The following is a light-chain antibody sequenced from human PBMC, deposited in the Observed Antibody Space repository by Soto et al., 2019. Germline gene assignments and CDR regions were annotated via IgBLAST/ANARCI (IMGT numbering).Light chain of an antibody. CDR1: SSDVGGYNY. V-gene: IGLV2-14*01. Sequence: QSVLTQPASVSGSPGQSITISCTGTSSDVGGYNYVSWYQQHPGKAPKLMIYEVSNRPSGVSNRFSGSKSGNTASLTISGLQAEDEADYYCSSYTSSSTPSFGGGTQLTVL. CDR3: SSYTSSSTPS. CDR2: EVS. J-gene: IGLJ3*02.